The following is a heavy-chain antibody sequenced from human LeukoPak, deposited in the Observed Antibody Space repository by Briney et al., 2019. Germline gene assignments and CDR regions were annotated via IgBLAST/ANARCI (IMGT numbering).Heavy chain of an antibody. Sequence: GGSLRLSCAASGFTFSSYSMNWVRQAPGKGLEWVSAISGSGGSTYYADSVKGRFTISRDNSKNTLYLQMNSLRAEDTAVYYCAKSRTRITMILDYWGQGTLVTVSS. CDR2: ISGSGGST. J-gene: IGHJ4*02. V-gene: IGHV3-23*01. CDR1: GFTFSSYS. CDR3: AKSRTRITMILDY. D-gene: IGHD3-22*01.